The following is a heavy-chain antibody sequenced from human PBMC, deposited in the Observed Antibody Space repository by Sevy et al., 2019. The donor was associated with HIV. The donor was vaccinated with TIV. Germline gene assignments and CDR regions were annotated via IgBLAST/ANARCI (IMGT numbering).Heavy chain of an antibody. CDR3: VRYLGGTFNREASAFDI. J-gene: IGHJ3*02. Sequence: SGTLSLTCAVSGYSIRGDDYWGLIRQPPGKGLGWVGNILHGGGTYYNPSLKSRVSVSVDTSMNKFSLKLNLVTAADTAVYSCVRYLGGTFNREASAFDIWGQGTMVTVSS. CDR1: GYSIRGDDY. D-gene: IGHD3-16*02. V-gene: IGHV4-38-2*01. CDR2: ILHGGGT.